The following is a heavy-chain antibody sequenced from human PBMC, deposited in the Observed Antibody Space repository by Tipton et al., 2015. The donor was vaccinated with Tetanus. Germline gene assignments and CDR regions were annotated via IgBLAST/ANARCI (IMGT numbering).Heavy chain of an antibody. V-gene: IGHV3-11*01. J-gene: IGHJ6*02. Sequence: SLRLSCAASGFNFNIYYMSWLRQTPGKGLEWISYISNSGSTAYTAESLKGRFSISRDNAKNSLHLQLNNLRADDTGIYFCARGGNYNYQYGLDIWGQGTPVTVSS. CDR3: ARGGNYNYQYGLDI. CDR1: GFNFNIYY. CDR2: ISNSGSTA.